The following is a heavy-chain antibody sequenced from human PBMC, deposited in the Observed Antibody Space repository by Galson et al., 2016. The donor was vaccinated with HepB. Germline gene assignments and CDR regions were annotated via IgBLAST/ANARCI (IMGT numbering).Heavy chain of an antibody. V-gene: IGHV3-30*18. CDR1: GFDFNEYG. CDR2: ISYDDNKK. Sequence: SLRLSCAVSGFDFNEYGMHWIRQAPGKGLEWVAFISYDDNKKYFADSVKGRFTISRDSSRNTLSLQLASLRAEETAMYFCAKGGACGGDTCYSFYSQRFFDVWGHGTLVTVSS. J-gene: IGHJ2*01. D-gene: IGHD2-15*01. CDR3: AKGGACGGDTCYSFYSQRFFDV.